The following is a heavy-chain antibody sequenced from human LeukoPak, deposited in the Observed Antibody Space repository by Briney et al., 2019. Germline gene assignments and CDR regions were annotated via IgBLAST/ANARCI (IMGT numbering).Heavy chain of an antibody. CDR2: VHHGGAS. J-gene: IGHJ4*02. CDR3: ARDRATIKQWLAGFDY. D-gene: IGHD6-19*01. V-gene: IGHV4-4*02. Sequence: PSGTLSLTCAVSGDSITSHSWWSWVRQPPGKGLEWIGEVHHGGASNYDPSLESRVTISVDKSKNQFSLKLSSVTAADTAVYYCARDRATIKQWLAGFDYWGQGTLVTVSS. CDR1: GDSITSHSW.